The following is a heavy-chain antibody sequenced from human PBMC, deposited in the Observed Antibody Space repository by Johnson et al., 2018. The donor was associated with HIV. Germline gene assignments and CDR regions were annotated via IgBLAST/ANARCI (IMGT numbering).Heavy chain of an antibody. Sequence: VQLVESGGGLVKPGGSLRLSCAASGFTFSNAWMSWVRQAPGKGLEWVGRIKSKTDGGTTDYAAPVKGRFTISRDDSKDTLYLQMSSLKTDDTAVYFCTTRTWSDAFDIWGRGTMVTVSS. J-gene: IGHJ3*02. V-gene: IGHV3-15*01. D-gene: IGHD1-1*01. CDR3: TTRTWSDAFDI. CDR2: IKSKTDGGTT. CDR1: GFTFSNAW.